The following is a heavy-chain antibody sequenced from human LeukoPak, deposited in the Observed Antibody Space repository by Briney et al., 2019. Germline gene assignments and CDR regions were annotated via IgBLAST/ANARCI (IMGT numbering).Heavy chain of an antibody. Sequence: PSQTLSLTCTVSGGSISSGGYYWGWIRQPPGKGLEWIGSIYHSGRTYYNPSLKSRVTISVDTSKNQFSLKLTSVTAADTAVYSCASAPPAWGYYFDSWGQGTLVTVSS. V-gene: IGHV4-39*07. J-gene: IGHJ4*02. CDR3: ASAPPAWGYYFDS. CDR2: IYHSGRT. CDR1: GGSISSGGYY. D-gene: IGHD3-16*01.